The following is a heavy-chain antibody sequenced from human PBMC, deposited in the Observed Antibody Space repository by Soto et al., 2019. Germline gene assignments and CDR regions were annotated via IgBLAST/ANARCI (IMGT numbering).Heavy chain of an antibody. J-gene: IGHJ5*02. Sequence: SETLSLTCAVYGGSFSGYYWSWIRQPPGKGLEWIGEINHSGSTNYNPSLKSRVTISVDTSKNQFSLKLSSVTAADTAVYYCARAPGFFSGDSCYSGRDWFDPWGRGTLVTVSS. CDR1: GGSFSGYY. V-gene: IGHV4-34*01. CDR2: INHSGST. D-gene: IGHD2-15*01. CDR3: ARAPGFFSGDSCYSGRDWFDP.